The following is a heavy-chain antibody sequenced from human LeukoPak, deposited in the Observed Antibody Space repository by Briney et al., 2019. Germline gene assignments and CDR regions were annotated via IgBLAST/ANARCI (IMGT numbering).Heavy chain of an antibody. CDR3: ASAFLTGYYRNWFDP. CDR2: ISGNGVDT. Sequence: TGGSLRLSCAASEFTFSSYAMSWVRQAPGKGLEWVSTISGNGVDTYSADSVKGRFTISRDNSKNTLYLQMNSLRVGDTAVYYCASAFLTGYYRNWFDPWGQGTLVTVSS. J-gene: IGHJ5*02. V-gene: IGHV3-23*01. D-gene: IGHD3-9*01. CDR1: EFTFSSYA.